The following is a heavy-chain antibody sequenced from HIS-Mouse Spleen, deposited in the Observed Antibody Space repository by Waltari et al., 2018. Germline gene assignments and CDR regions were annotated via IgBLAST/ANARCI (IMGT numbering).Heavy chain of an antibody. V-gene: IGHV3-30*18. Sequence: QVQLVESGGGVVQPGRSLRLSGAASGFTFSCYGMHWVRQAPGKGLEWVAVISYDGSNKYYADSVKGRFTISRDNSKNTLYLQMNSLRAEDTAVYYCAKDKHHAFDYWGQGTLVTVSS. J-gene: IGHJ4*02. CDR3: AKDKHHAFDY. CDR1: GFTFSCYG. CDR2: ISYDGSNK.